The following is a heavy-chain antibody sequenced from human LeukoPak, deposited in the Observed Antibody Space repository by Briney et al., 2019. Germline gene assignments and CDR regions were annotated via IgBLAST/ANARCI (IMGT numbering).Heavy chain of an antibody. V-gene: IGHV7-4-1*02. CDR1: GYTFTSYA. J-gene: IGHJ4*02. CDR2: INTNTGNP. Sequence: ASVKVSCKASGYTFTSYAMNWVRQAPGQGLEWMGWINTNTGNPTYAQGFTGRFVFSLDTSVSTAYLQISSLKAEDTAVYYCARVPTYYDILTGYYTDYWGQGTLVTVSS. D-gene: IGHD3-9*01. CDR3: ARVPTYYDILTGYYTDY.